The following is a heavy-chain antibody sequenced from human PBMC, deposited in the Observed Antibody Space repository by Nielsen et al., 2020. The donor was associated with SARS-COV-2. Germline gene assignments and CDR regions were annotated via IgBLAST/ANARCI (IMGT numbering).Heavy chain of an antibody. D-gene: IGHD3-16*01. J-gene: IGHJ6*02. Sequence: ASVKVSCKASGYTFTSYDINWVRQATGQGLEWMGWMNPNSGNTGYAQKFQGRVTITADESTSTAYMELSSLRSEDTAVYYCARGGLGSSPHKRGGYGMDVWCQGTTVTVSS. CDR2: MNPNSGNT. V-gene: IGHV1-8*01. CDR1: GYTFTSYD. CDR3: ARGGLGSSPHKRGGYGMDV.